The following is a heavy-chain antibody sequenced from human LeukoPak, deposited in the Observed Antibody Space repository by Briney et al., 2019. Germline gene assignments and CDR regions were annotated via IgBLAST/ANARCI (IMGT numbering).Heavy chain of an antibody. CDR1: GGSFSGYY. CDR3: ARGSDTAAGLY. D-gene: IGHD6-13*01. J-gene: IGHJ4*02. CDR2: INHSGST. V-gene: IGHV4-34*01. Sequence: KASETLPLTCAVYGGSFSGYYWSWIRQPPGKGLEWIGEINHSGSTNYNPSLKSRVSISVDSSKNQFSLKVSSVTAADTAVYYCARGSDTAAGLYWGQGTLVTVSS.